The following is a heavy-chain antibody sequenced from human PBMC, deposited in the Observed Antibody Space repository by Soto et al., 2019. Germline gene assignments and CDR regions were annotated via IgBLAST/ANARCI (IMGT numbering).Heavy chain of an antibody. CDR2: INPSGGST. V-gene: IGHV1-46*03. CDR1: GYTFTSYY. Sequence: VASVKVSCKASGYTFTSYYMHWVRQAPGQGLEWMGIINPSGGSTSYAQKFQGRVTMTRDTSTSTVYMELSSLRSEDTAVYYCARDGYYYGSGSYYLVDYWGQGTLVTVSS. D-gene: IGHD3-10*01. J-gene: IGHJ4*02. CDR3: ARDGYYYGSGSYYLVDY.